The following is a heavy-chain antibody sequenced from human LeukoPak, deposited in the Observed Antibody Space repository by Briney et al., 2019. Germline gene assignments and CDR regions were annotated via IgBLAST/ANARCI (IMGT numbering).Heavy chain of an antibody. D-gene: IGHD1-26*01. CDR3: AREYIVGATNDAFDI. CDR2: IIPIFGTA. Sequence: SVKVSCKASGGTSSSYAISWVRQAPGQGLEWMGRIIPIFGTANYAQKFQGRVTITTDESTSTAYMELSSLRSEDTAVYYCAREYIVGATNDAFDIWGQGTMVTVSS. J-gene: IGHJ3*02. CDR1: GGTSSSYA. V-gene: IGHV1-69*05.